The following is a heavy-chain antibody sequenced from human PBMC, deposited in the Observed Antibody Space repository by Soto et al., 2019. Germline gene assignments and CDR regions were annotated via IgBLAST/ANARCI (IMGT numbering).Heavy chain of an antibody. Sequence: QVQLVQSGAEVKKPGASVKVSCKASGYTFTSYDINWVRQATGQGLEWMGWLNLNSGNTGYAQKFQGRVTMTRNTSISTAYMELSSLRSEDTAVYYCARAVHYYYDSSGYYYGVFYFDYRGQGTLVTVSS. J-gene: IGHJ4*02. CDR1: GYTFTSYD. D-gene: IGHD3-22*01. CDR2: LNLNSGNT. CDR3: ARAVHYYYDSSGYYYGVFYFDY. V-gene: IGHV1-8*01.